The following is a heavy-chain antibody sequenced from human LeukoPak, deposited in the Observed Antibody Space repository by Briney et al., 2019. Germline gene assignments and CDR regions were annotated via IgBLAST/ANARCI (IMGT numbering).Heavy chain of an antibody. D-gene: IGHD2-2*02. Sequence: SVNVSCTAFGSTFSSYAISWVRQAPGQGLEWMGRIIPIFGIANYAQKFQGRVTITADKSTSTAYMELSSLRSEDTAVYYCARLMADIVVVPAAIRDGMDVWGQGTTVTVSS. V-gene: IGHV1-69*04. CDR1: GSTFSSYA. CDR3: ARLMADIVVVPAAIRDGMDV. CDR2: IIPIFGIA. J-gene: IGHJ6*02.